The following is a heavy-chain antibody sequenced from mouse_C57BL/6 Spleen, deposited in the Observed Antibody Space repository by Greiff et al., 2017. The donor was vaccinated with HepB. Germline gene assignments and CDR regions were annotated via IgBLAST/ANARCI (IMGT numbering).Heavy chain of an antibody. Sequence: QVHVKQSGPELVKPGASVKISCKASGYAFSSSWMNWVKQRPGKGLEWIGRIYPGDGDTNYNGKFKGKATLTADKSSSTAYMQLSSLTSEDSAVYFCARDYYGSRNWYFDVWGTGTTVTVSS. CDR2: IYPGDGDT. CDR3: ARDYYGSRNWYFDV. V-gene: IGHV1-82*01. J-gene: IGHJ1*03. D-gene: IGHD1-1*01. CDR1: GYAFSSSW.